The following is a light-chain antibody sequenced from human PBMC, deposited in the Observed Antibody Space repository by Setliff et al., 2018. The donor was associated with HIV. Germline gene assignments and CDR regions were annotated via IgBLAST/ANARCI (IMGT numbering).Light chain of an antibody. CDR1: SSDVGGYNY. Sequence: QSALTQPASVSGSPGQSITISCTGPSSDVGGYNYVPWYQHHPGKAPKLMIYDVSNRPSGVSNRFSGSKSGNTASLTISGLQAEDEADYYCSSYTSSNTFYVFGTGTKVTVL. CDR2: DVS. CDR3: SSYTSSNTFYV. J-gene: IGLJ1*01. V-gene: IGLV2-14*01.